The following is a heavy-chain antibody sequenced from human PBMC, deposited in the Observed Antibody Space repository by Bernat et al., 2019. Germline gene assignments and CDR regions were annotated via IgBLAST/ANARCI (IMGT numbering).Heavy chain of an antibody. CDR2: IYHSGST. Sequence: QLQLQESGSGLVKPSQTLSLTCAVSGGSISSGGYSWSWIRQPPGKGLEWIGHIYHSGSTYYNPSLKSRVTISVDRSKNQFSLKLSSVTAAGTAVYYCARAQDCTNGVCDPWYYGMDVWGQGTTVSVS. V-gene: IGHV4-30-2*01. D-gene: IGHD2-8*01. J-gene: IGHJ6*02. CDR1: GGSISSGGYS. CDR3: ARAQDCTNGVCDPWYYGMDV.